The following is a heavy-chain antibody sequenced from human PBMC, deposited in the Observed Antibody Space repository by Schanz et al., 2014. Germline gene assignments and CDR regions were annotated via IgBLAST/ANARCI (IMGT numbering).Heavy chain of an antibody. D-gene: IGHD3-22*01. V-gene: IGHV1-18*01. J-gene: IGHJ4*02. Sequence: QVRLVQSGAELKMPGATVKVSCETSGYTFTNYGVSWVRQAPGQGLEWVAWISPYNGNTAYAQNLKGRVRMTTDTSTATAYMELRSLTSDDTAVYYCVRDGDERLVVIFDQWGQGTLVTVSS. CDR1: GYTFTNYG. CDR3: VRDGDERLVVIFDQ. CDR2: ISPYNGNT.